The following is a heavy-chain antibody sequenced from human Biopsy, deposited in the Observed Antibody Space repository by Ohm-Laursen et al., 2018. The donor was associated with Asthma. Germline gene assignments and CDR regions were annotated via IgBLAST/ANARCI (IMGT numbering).Heavy chain of an antibody. V-gene: IGHV3-9*01. D-gene: IGHD6-13*01. CDR1: GFSFDDYA. Sequence: SLRLSCSASGFSFDDYAMFWVRQAPGKGLEWVSGVSWNSGSIDYADSVKGRFTISRDNAKNSLYLQMNSLRGADTALYYCVKDIRLQLWGFDSWGQGTLVTVSS. J-gene: IGHJ4*02. CDR3: VKDIRLQLWGFDS. CDR2: VSWNSGSI.